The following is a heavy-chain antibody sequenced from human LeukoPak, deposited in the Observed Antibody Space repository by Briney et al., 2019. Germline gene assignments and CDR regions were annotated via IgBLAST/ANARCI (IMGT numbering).Heavy chain of an antibody. Sequence: GGSLRLSCAASGFTFSSYWMHWVRQAPGKGLEWVSSISSSSSYIYYADSVKGRFTISRDNAKNSLYLQMNSLRAEDTAVYYCARADSSGWYIKRSDAFDTWGQGTMVTVSS. CDR2: ISSSSSYI. V-gene: IGHV3-21*01. D-gene: IGHD6-19*01. J-gene: IGHJ3*02. CDR1: GFTFSSYW. CDR3: ARADSSGWYIKRSDAFDT.